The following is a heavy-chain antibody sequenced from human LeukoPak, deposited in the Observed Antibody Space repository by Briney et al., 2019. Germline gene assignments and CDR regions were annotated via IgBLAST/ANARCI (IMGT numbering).Heavy chain of an antibody. D-gene: IGHD5-12*01. CDR1: GFSFSAAW. CDR2: IKNDGSDK. J-gene: IGHJ4*02. V-gene: IGHV3-7*01. Sequence: PGGSLRLSCEASGFSFSAAWMTWVRQAPGKGLEWVATIKNDGSDKHYVDSVKGRFTPSRDNAKNLVYLQMNSLRVEDTAVYYCVNLGYSDGGQGTLVTVSS. CDR3: VNLGYSD.